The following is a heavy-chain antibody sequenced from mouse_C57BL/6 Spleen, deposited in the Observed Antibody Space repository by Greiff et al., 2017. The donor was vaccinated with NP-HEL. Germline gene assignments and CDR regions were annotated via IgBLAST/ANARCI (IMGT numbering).Heavy chain of an antibody. CDR2: IDPSDSET. D-gene: IGHD4-1*01. CDR3: AREETGKDYAMDY. V-gene: IGHV1-52*01. Sequence: QVQLQQPGAELVRPGSSVKLSCTASGYTFTSYWMHWVKQRPIQGLEWIGNIDPSDSETHYNQKFKDKATLTVDKSSSTAYMQLSSLTSEDSAVYYCAREETGKDYAMDYWGQGTSVTVSS. J-gene: IGHJ4*01. CDR1: GYTFTSYW.